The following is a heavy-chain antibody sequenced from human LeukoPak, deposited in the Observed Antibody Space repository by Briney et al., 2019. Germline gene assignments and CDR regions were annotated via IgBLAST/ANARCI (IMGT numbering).Heavy chain of an antibody. D-gene: IGHD6-6*01. CDR2: ISGSGGST. V-gene: IGHV3-23*01. CDR3: AKVPGSSPRYYYYYYGMDV. CDR1: GFTFSSYA. Sequence: GGSLRLSCAASGFTFSSYAMSWVRQAPGKGLEWVSAISGSGGSTYYADSVKGRFTISRDNSKNTLYLQMNSLRAEDTAVYYCAKVPGSSPRYYYYYYGMDVWGQGTTVTVSS. J-gene: IGHJ6*02.